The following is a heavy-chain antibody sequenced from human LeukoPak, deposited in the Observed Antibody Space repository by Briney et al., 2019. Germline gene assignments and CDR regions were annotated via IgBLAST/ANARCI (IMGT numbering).Heavy chain of an antibody. D-gene: IGHD1-14*01. Sequence: ASVKVSCKASGYTFTSHGFSWVRQAPGQGLEWMGWISAYIGNTNYAQKLQGRVTMTTDTSTSTAYMELRSLRSDDTAVYYCARPITGTSAFDIWGQGTMVTVSS. CDR1: GYTFTSHG. V-gene: IGHV1-18*01. CDR3: ARPITGTSAFDI. CDR2: ISAYIGNT. J-gene: IGHJ3*02.